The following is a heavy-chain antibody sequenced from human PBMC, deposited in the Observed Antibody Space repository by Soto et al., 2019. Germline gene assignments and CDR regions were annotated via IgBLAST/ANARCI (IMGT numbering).Heavy chain of an antibody. J-gene: IGHJ4*02. Sequence: EVQLVESGGGLIQPGGSLRLSCAASGFTVSSNYMSWVRQAPGEGLEWVSVIYSGGSTYYADSVKGRFTISRDNSKNTLYLQMNSLGAEDTAVYYCARGLGRGYYDSSGYFHLDYWGQGTLVTVSS. CDR3: ARGLGRGYYDSSGYFHLDY. D-gene: IGHD3-22*01. V-gene: IGHV3-53*01. CDR2: IYSGGST. CDR1: GFTVSSNY.